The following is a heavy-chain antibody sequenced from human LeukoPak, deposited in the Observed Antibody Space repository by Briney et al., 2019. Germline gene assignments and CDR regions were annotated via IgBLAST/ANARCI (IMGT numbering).Heavy chain of an antibody. J-gene: IGHJ4*02. CDR1: GGSISSSSYY. D-gene: IGHD2-2*02. CDR2: IYYSGST. Sequence: SETLSLTCTVSGGSISSSSYYWGWIRQPPGKGLEWIGSIYYSGSTYYNPSLKSRVTISVDTSKNQFCLKLSSVTAADTAVYYCARGRVTPMDIVVVPAAIRPFDYWGQGTLVTVSS. CDR3: ARGRVTPMDIVVVPAAIRPFDY. V-gene: IGHV4-39*01.